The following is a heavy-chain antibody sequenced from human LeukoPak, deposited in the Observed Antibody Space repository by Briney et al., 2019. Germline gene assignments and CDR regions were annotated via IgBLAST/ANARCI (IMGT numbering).Heavy chain of an antibody. Sequence: PGGSLRLSCAASGFTFSSYSMNWVRQAPGKGLEWVSSISSSSSYIKYADSVKGRFTISRDNAKNSLYLQMNSLRAEDTAVYYCARDGGDGYSHFDYWGQGTLVTVSS. V-gene: IGHV3-21*01. D-gene: IGHD5-24*01. CDR2: ISSSSSYI. CDR3: ARDGGDGYSHFDY. J-gene: IGHJ4*02. CDR1: GFTFSSYS.